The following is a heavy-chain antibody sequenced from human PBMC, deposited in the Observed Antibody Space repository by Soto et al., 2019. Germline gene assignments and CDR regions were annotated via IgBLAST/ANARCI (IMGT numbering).Heavy chain of an antibody. CDR3: ARGGLGTLLLDY. V-gene: IGHV3-74*01. CDR2: INPGGTRT. CDR1: GFTFSSHC. J-gene: IGHJ4*02. Sequence: EVQLVESGGGSVQPGGSLRLSCAASGFTFSSHCVHWVRQVPGKGLVWLSRINPGGTRTNYADSVMGRFAISRDNAEKTVYPHMSSLRVEDSAAYYFARGGLGTLLLDYWGQGTLVSVSS. D-gene: IGHD3-16*01.